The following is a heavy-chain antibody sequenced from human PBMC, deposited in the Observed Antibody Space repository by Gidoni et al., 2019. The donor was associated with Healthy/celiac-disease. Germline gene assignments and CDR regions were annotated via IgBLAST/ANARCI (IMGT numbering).Heavy chain of an antibody. CDR2: INPSGGST. D-gene: IGHD4-17*01. J-gene: IGHJ4*02. CDR3: ARDSALRDYGDYAGHFDY. Sequence: QVQLVHSGAEVKKPGASVKVSCKASGYTFTSYYMHWVRQAPGHGLEWMGIINPSGGSTRYAQKCQGRVTMTRDTSTSTVYMELSSLRSEDTAVYYCARDSALRDYGDYAGHFDYWGQGTLVTVSS. CDR1: GYTFTSYY. V-gene: IGHV1-46*01.